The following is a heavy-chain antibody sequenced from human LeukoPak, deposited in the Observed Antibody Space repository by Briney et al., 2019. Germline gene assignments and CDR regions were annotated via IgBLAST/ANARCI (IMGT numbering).Heavy chain of an antibody. D-gene: IGHD5-12*01. V-gene: IGHV4-59*01. J-gene: IGHJ4*02. CDR2: IYYSGST. CDR3: ARGRGYLDY. CDR1: GGSIRSYY. Sequence: SETLSLTCSVSGGSIRSYYWSWIRQPPGKGLEWIGSIYYSGSTNYNPSLKSRVTISVDTSKNQFSLKLSSVTAADTAVYYCARGRGYLDYWGQGTLVTVSS.